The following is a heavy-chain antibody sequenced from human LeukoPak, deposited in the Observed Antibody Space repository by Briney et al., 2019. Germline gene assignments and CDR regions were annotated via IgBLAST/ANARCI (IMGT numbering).Heavy chain of an antibody. CDR3: VHRDY. CDR2: IYTSGST. J-gene: IGHJ4*02. Sequence: SQTLSLTCTVSGGSISSGSYYWSWIRQPAGKGLEWIGRIYTSGSTNYNPSLKSRVTISVDTSKNQFSLKLSSVTAADTAVYYCVHRDYWGQGTLVTVSS. V-gene: IGHV4-61*02. CDR1: GGSISSGSYY.